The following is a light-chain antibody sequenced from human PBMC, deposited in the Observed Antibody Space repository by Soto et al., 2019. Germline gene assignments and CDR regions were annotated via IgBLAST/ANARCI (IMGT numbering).Light chain of an antibody. CDR1: SSDVGAYKY. CDR3: TSYVGSNIWV. V-gene: IGLV2-8*01. CDR2: EVS. Sequence: QSVLTQPPSASGSPGQSVTISCTGTSSDVGAYKYVSWYQQYPGKAPKLMIYEVSKRPSGVPDRFSGSKSGNTASLTVSGLQAEDEADYYCTSYVGSNIWVFGGGTKHTVL. J-gene: IGLJ3*02.